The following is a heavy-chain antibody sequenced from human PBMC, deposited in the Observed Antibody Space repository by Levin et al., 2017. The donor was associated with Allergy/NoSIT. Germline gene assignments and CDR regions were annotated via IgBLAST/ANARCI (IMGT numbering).Heavy chain of an antibody. D-gene: IGHD4-17*01. J-gene: IGHJ4*02. V-gene: IGHV1-24*01. CDR3: ATVHGDYVGLDY. Sequence: ASVKVSCKVSGYTLTELSMHWVRQAPGKGLEWMGGFDPEDGETIYAQKFQGRVTMTEDTSTDTAYMELSSLRSEDTAVYYCATVHGDYVGLDYWGQGTLVTVSS. CDR1: GYTLTELS. CDR2: FDPEDGET.